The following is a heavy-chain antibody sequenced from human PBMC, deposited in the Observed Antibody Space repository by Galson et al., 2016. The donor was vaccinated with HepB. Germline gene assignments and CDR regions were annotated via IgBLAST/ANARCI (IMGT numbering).Heavy chain of an antibody. CDR1: GGSIDTGSYY. CDR2: IYYSGAT. J-gene: IGHJ5*02. CDR3: VRARLAAGGANNWFDP. V-gene: IGHV4-61*02. Sequence: TLSLTCNVSGGSIDTGSYYWTWVRQSAGKGLEWIGRIYYSGATNYNPSLQGRVTISLDMSKNQFSLTLTSATAADTAMYFCVRARLAAGGANNWFDPWGQGTLVAVSS. D-gene: IGHD3-16*01.